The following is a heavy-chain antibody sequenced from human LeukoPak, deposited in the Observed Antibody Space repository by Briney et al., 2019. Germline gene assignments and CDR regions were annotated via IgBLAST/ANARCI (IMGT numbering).Heavy chain of an antibody. J-gene: IGHJ4*02. CDR1: GFSFAGYG. D-gene: IGHD2-21*02. CDR3: AKRGDRPMYYFHH. Sequence: GGSLRLSCAASGFSFAGYGMSWVRQAPGKGLEWISTSGISGGTYYVDAVKGRFTISRDKSKNTLYLQMNSLRVEDTALYYYAKRGDRPMYYFHHWGQGTLVTVSS. V-gene: IGHV3-23*01. CDR2: SGISGGT.